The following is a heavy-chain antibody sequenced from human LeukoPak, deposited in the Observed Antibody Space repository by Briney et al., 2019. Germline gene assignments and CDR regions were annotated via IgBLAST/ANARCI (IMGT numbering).Heavy chain of an antibody. J-gene: IGHJ3*01. CDR3: AAFYYHSNPKAV. CDR1: GFAFSTYE. V-gene: IGHV3-48*03. D-gene: IGHD3-22*01. Sequence: PGGSLRLSCAASGFAFSTYEMNWVRQAPGKGLEWISIISHEGSNTNYADSVEGRFTISRDNAKNSVYLQMNSLRAEDTAVYYCAAFYYHSNPKAVWGQGTMVTVSS. CDR2: ISHEGSNT.